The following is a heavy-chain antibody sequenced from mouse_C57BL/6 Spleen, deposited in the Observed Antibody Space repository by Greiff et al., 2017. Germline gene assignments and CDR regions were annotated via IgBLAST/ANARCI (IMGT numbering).Heavy chain of an antibody. Sequence: VMLVESGPGLVAPSQSLSITCTVSGFSLTSYGVGWVRQPPGKGLEWLGVIWGGGSTNYNSALMSRVSTSKDNSKSQVFLKMHSLQTDDNAMYYCAKQGRDYARDYWGQGTSVTVSS. J-gene: IGHJ4*01. D-gene: IGHD3-3*01. CDR1: GFSLTSYG. V-gene: IGHV2-9*01. CDR2: IWGGGST. CDR3: AKQGRDYARDY.